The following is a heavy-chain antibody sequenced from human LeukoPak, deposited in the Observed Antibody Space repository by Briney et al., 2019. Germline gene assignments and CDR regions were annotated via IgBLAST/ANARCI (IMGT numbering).Heavy chain of an antibody. CDR2: IYTSGST. D-gene: IGHD3-3*01. CDR1: GGSISSYY. V-gene: IGHV4-4*07. Sequence: SETLSLTCTVSGGSISSYYWSWIRQPAGKGLEWIGRIYTSGSTNYNPSLKSLVAMSVAASKNQFSLKLSSVTAADTAVYYCARDLKAVTIFGVVSIPPAIDYGMDVWGQGTTVTVSS. CDR3: ARDLKAVTIFGVVSIPPAIDYGMDV. J-gene: IGHJ6*02.